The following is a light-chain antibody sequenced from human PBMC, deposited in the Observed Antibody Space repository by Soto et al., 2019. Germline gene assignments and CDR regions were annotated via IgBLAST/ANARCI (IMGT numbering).Light chain of an antibody. CDR3: GAWGSSLSAVV. CDR2: DNN. CDR1: SSNIGNNY. Sequence: QSVLTQPPSVSAPPGQKVTISCSGSSSNIGNNYVSWYQQLPGTAPKLLIYDNNKRPSGIPDRFSGSKSGTSATRGITGLQTGDEADCDCGAWGSSLSAVVFGGGARLTVL. J-gene: IGLJ2*01. V-gene: IGLV1-51*01.